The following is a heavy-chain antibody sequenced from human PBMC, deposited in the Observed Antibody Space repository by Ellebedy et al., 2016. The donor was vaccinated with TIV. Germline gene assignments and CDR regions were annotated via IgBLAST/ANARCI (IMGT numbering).Heavy chain of an antibody. J-gene: IGHJ6*02. CDR3: ARLGGSGSVDYYYYGMDV. CDR1: GFGLSSYG. CDR2: ISSSSSYI. Sequence: GGSLRLXCAASGFGLSSYGMNWVRQAPGKGLEWVSAISSSSSYIFYADSVKGRFTISRDNAKNSLYLQMNSLRAEDTAVYYCARLGGSGSVDYYYYGMDVWGQGTTVTVSS. D-gene: IGHD3-10*01. V-gene: IGHV3-21*01.